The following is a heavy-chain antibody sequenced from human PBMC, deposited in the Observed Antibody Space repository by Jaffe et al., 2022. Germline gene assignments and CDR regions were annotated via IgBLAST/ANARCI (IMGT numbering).Heavy chain of an antibody. CDR3: AKDPASIAVAVYYFDY. D-gene: IGHD6-19*01. Sequence: QVQLVESGGGVVQPGGSLRLSCAASGFTFSSYGMHWVRQAPGKGLEWVAFIRYDGSNKYYADSVKGRFTISRDNSKNTLYLQMNSLRAEDTAVYYCAKDPASIAVAVYYFDYWGQGTLVTVSS. CDR2: IRYDGSNK. J-gene: IGHJ4*02. V-gene: IGHV3-30*02. CDR1: GFTFSSYG.